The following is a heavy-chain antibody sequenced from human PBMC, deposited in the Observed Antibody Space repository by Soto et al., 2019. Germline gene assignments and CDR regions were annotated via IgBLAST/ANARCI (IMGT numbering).Heavy chain of an antibody. V-gene: IGHV3-30*18. CDR1: GFTFSSYG. CDR2: ISYDGSNK. J-gene: IGHJ4*02. CDR3: ANIFMWDSSGYYFDY. Sequence: QVQLVESGGGVVQPGRSLRLSCAASGFTFSSYGMHWVRQAPGKGLEWVAVISYDGSNKYYADSVKGRFTISRDNSKNTLYLQMNSLRVEDTAVYYCANIFMWDSSGYYFDYWGQGTLVTVSS. D-gene: IGHD3-22*01.